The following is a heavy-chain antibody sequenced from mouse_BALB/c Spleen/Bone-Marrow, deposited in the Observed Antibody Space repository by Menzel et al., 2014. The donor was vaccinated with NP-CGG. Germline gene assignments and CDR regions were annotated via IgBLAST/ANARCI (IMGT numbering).Heavy chain of an antibody. CDR1: GYSFTGYY. CDR2: VNPNNGGT. Sequence: EVQLQESGPDLVKPGASLKIPCKASGYSFTGYYMYWLKQSHGKSLEWIGRVNPNNGGTTYNQKFKDKAILTIDKSSTIAYMELRRLTSEDSAVYYCARDAMSYWGQGTSVTVSS. J-gene: IGHJ4*01. CDR3: ARDAMSY. V-gene: IGHV1-18*01.